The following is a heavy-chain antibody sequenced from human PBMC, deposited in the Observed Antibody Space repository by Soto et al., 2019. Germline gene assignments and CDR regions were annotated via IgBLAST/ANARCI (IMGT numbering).Heavy chain of an antibody. CDR3: AARQFRRSTGPFDY. CDR1: SGSVSSRSYY. D-gene: IGHD4-4*01. V-gene: IGHV4-61*01. CDR2: IHNIRST. Sequence: SETLSLTXTVSSGSVSSRSYYWNWIRQPPGKGLEWIGYIHNIRSTNYNPSLESRVTISVDTSKNQFSLKLSSVTAADTAVYYCAARQFRRSTGPFDYWGQGILVTVSS. J-gene: IGHJ4*02.